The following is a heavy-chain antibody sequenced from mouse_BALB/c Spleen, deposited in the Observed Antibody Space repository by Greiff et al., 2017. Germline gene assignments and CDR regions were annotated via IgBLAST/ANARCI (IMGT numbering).Heavy chain of an antibody. CDR2: IWAGGST. V-gene: IGHV2-9*02. CDR1: GFSLTSYG. D-gene: IGHD2-14*01. CDR3: ARGGVRRDAMDY. J-gene: IGHJ4*01. Sequence: VQRVESGPGLVAPSQSLSITCTVSGFSLTSYGVHWVRQPPGKGLEWLGVIWAGGSTNYNSALMSRLSISKDNSKSQVFLKMNSLQTDDTAMYYCARGGVRRDAMDYWGQGTSVTVSS.